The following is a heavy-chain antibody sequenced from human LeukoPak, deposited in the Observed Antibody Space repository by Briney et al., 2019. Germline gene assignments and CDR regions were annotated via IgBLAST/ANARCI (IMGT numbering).Heavy chain of an antibody. J-gene: IGHJ4*02. CDR3: ARDLSDYDDY. V-gene: IGHV1-46*01. CDR2: INPSGGST. Sequence: ASVKVSCKASGYTFTSYYMHWARQAPGQGLEWMGIINPSGGSTSYAQKSQGRVTMTRDTSTSTVYMELSSLRSEDTAVYYCARDLSDYDDYWGQGTLVTVSS. CDR1: GYTFTSYY.